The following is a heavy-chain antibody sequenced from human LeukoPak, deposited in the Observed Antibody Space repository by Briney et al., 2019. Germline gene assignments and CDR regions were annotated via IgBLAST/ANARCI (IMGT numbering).Heavy chain of an antibody. CDR2: ISSSGSTI. Sequence: GGSLTLSCPASASTSTMHETNCVSPAPGNGRGWVSYISSSGSTIYYAASVKGRFTISRANAKNSLYLQMNSLRAEDTAVYYCARAGWVSFDPWGQGTLVTVSS. J-gene: IGHJ5*02. D-gene: IGHD6-19*01. CDR1: ASTSTMHE. V-gene: IGHV3-48*03. CDR3: ARAGWVSFDP.